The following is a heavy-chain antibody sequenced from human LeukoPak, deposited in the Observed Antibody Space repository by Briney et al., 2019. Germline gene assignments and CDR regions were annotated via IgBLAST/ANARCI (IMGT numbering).Heavy chain of an antibody. CDR1: GYSISSGYY. D-gene: IGHD2-8*02. J-gene: IGHJ4*02. V-gene: IGHV4-38-2*02. CDR3: ARDIMILVPKYYFDL. Sequence: PSETLSLTCTVSGYSISSGYYWGWIRQPPGKGLEWIGNIYYSGTAYYNPSLKSRVTISINTSKNQFSLKLSSVTAADTAVYYCARDIMILVPKYYFDLWGQGTLVTVSS. CDR2: IYYSGTA.